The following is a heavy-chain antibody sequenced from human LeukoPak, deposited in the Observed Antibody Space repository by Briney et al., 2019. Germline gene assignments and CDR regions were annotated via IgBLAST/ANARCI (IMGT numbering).Heavy chain of an antibody. J-gene: IGHJ4*02. CDR1: GFTFSSYW. CDR2: IKQDGSEK. CDR3: ARVWSSSWYGSDY. D-gene: IGHD6-13*01. V-gene: IGHV3-7*01. Sequence: GGSLRLSCAASGFTFSSYWMSWVRQAPGKGLEWVANIKQDGSEKYYVDSVKGRFTISRDNSKNTWYLQMNSLRGEDTAVYYCARVWSSSWYGSDYWGQGTLVIVSS.